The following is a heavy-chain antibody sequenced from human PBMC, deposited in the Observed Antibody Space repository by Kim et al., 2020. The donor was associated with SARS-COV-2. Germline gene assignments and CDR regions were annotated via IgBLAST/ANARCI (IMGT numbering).Heavy chain of an antibody. CDR1: GFTFSSYD. CDR2: IGTAGDT. J-gene: IGHJ6*02. D-gene: IGHD3-3*01. V-gene: IGHV3-13*01. CDR3: ARECREITIFGVVTYGMDV. Sequence: GGSLRLSCAASGFTFSSYDVHWVRQATGKGLEWVSAIGTAGDTYYPGSVKGRFTISRENAKNSLYLQMNSLRAGDTAVYYCARECREITIFGVVTYGMDVWGQGPTVPVS.